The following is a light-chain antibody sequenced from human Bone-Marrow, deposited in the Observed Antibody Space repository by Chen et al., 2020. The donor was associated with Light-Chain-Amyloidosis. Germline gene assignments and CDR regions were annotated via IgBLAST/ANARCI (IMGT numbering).Light chain of an antibody. CDR2: EVT. J-gene: IGLJ1*01. CDR3: SSYTITNTLV. CDR1: SSDVGGDNH. V-gene: IGLV2-14*01. Sequence: QSALTQPASFSGSPVQSITISCTGTSSDVGGDNHVSWYQQHPDNAPKLMIYEVTNRPAWVPDRFSGSKSDNTASLTISGLQTEDEADYFCSSYTITNTLVFGSGTRVTVL.